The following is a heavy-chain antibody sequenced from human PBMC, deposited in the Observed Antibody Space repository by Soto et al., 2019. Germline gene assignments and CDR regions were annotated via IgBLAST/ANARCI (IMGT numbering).Heavy chain of an antibody. CDR1: GGSISSYY. J-gene: IGHJ4*02. D-gene: IGHD6-13*01. CDR3: ARHGYSSSPLAKSFDY. CDR2: IYYSGST. V-gene: IGHV4-59*08. Sequence: PSGTLSLTCTASGGSISSYYWSWIRQPPGKGLEWIGYIYYSGSTNYNPSLKSRVTISVDTSKNQFSLKLSSVTAADTAVYYCARHGYSSSPLAKSFDYWGQGTLVTSPQ.